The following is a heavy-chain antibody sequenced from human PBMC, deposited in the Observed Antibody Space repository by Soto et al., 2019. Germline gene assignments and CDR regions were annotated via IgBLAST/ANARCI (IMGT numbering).Heavy chain of an antibody. CDR3: VKDSSTAYSRYFFDY. J-gene: IGHJ4*02. V-gene: IGHV3-30*18. D-gene: IGHD6-13*01. Sequence: GGSLRLSCAASGFTFSSYGMHWVRQAPAKGLEWVAVISYDGSNKNYADSVKGRFTISRDNSKNTLYLQMNSLRAEDTAVYYCVKDSSTAYSRYFFDYRAQGALVTVSS. CDR2: ISYDGSNK. CDR1: GFTFSSYG.